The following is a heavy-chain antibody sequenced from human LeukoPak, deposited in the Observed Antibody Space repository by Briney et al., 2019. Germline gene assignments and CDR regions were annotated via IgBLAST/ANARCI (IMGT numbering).Heavy chain of an antibody. CDR1: GFTFSSYS. J-gene: IGHJ3*02. CDR3: ARISSGWYRSGAFDI. D-gene: IGHD6-19*01. V-gene: IGHV3-48*01. Sequence: GGSLRLSCAASGFTFSSYSMNWVRQAPGKGLEWVSYISSSSSTIYYADSVKGRFTISRDNAKNSLYLQMNSLRAEDTAVYYCARISSGWYRSGAFDIWGQGTMVTVSS. CDR2: ISSSSSTI.